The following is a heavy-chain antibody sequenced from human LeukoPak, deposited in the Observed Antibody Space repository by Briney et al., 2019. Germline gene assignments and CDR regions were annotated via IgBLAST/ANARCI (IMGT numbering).Heavy chain of an antibody. Sequence: SGTLSLTCTVSGGSVSSYYWSWIRQPPGKGLEWIGYIYYSGSTNYNPSLKSRVTISVGTSKNQFSLKLSSVTAADTAVYYCARRGDYYDSSGYYSYFDYWGQGTLVTVSS. CDR3: ARRGDYYDSSGYYSYFDY. V-gene: IGHV4-59*08. J-gene: IGHJ4*02. D-gene: IGHD3-22*01. CDR2: IYYSGST. CDR1: GGSVSSYY.